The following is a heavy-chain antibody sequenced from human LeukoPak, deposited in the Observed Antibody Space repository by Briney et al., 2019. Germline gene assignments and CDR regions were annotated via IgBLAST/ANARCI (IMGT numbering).Heavy chain of an antibody. CDR3: TGNYYGSGSYADFDY. D-gene: IGHD3-10*01. CDR2: VRSTANGYAT. Sequence: GRSLRLSCAASGFTFSGSALHWVRQASGKGLEWVGRVRSTANGYATAYAASVKGRFTISRDDSKNTAYLQMDSLKTEDTAVYYCTGNYYGSGSYADFDYWGQGTLVTVSS. CDR1: GFTFSGSA. V-gene: IGHV3-73*01. J-gene: IGHJ4*02.